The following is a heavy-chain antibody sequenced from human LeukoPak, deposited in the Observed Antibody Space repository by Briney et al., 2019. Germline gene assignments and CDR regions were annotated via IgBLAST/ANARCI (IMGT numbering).Heavy chain of an antibody. CDR3: ARGPSGYHNT. V-gene: IGHV3-30*02. Sequence: GGSLRLSCAASGFTFSSYGMHWVRQAPGKGLEWVAFIRYDGSNKYYADSVKGRFTISRDNTKNSLYLQMNSLRAEDTAVYYCARGPSGYHNTGGQGTLVTVSS. CDR2: IRYDGSNK. D-gene: IGHD5-12*01. CDR1: GFTFSSYG. J-gene: IGHJ4*02.